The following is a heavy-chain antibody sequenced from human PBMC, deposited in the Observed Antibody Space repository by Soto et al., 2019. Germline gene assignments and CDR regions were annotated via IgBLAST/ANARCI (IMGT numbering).Heavy chain of an antibody. J-gene: IGHJ6*02. CDR3: VMVDNYVTPTPQDV. D-gene: IGHD3-16*01. Sequence: QVQLVQSGDEVKKPGASVTVSCKASGYIFVNYGIAWVRQAPGQGLEWMGWISPYTGNTHSATKVQGRLTMTTDTSTSTAYMALGSLTSDDTAVYYCVMVDNYVTPTPQDVWGQGTTVTVSS. CDR2: ISPYTGNT. V-gene: IGHV1-18*01. CDR1: GYIFVNYG.